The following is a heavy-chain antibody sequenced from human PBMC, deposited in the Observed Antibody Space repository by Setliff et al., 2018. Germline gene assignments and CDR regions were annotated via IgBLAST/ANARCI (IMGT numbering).Heavy chain of an antibody. CDR3: TTAHYTGNSRTLDF. V-gene: IGHV3-15*01. J-gene: IGHJ4*02. D-gene: IGHD1-26*01. CDR1: GFTFSEEW. CDR2: IKSEIAGGTT. Sequence: GGSLRLSCAASGFTFSEEWMSWVRQAPGKGLEWIGRIKSEIAGGTTDYGAPVKGRFTISRDDSKNTLLLQMNNLKTEDTALYYCTTAHYTGNSRTLDFWGPGTPVTVSS.